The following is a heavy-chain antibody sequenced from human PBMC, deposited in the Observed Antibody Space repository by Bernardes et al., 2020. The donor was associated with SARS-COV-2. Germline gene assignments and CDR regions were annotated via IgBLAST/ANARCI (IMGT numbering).Heavy chain of an antibody. D-gene: IGHD1-7*01. Sequence: GGSLRLSCASSGFTLTSFWMHWVRQAPGKGLVWVARMNDDGSRIDYADSVRGRVTISRDSAKNTLYLQMNSLGAEDTSLYYCVKDFTGTYDSWGQGTLVTVAS. CDR1: GFTLTSFW. J-gene: IGHJ4*02. CDR2: MNDDGSRI. V-gene: IGHV3-74*01. CDR3: VKDFTGTYDS.